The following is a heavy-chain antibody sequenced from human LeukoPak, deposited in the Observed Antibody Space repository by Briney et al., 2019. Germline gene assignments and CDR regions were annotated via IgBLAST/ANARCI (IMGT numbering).Heavy chain of an antibody. D-gene: IGHD3-16*01. Sequence: GGSLRLSCAASGFTFSSYSMNWVRQAPGKGLEWVSSISSSSSYIYYADSVKGRFTISRDNAKNPLYLQMNSLRAEDTAVYYCARVGWATGADYWGQGTLVTVSS. CDR3: ARVGWATGADY. CDR1: GFTFSSYS. CDR2: ISSSSSYI. V-gene: IGHV3-21*01. J-gene: IGHJ4*02.